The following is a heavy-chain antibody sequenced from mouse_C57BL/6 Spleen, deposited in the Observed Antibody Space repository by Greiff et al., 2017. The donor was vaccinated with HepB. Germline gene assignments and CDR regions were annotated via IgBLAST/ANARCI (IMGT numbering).Heavy chain of an antibody. Sequence: QVQLQQPGAELVRPGSSVKLSCKASGYTFTSYWMHWVKQRPIQGLEWIGNIDPSDSETHYNQKFKDKATLTVDKSSSTAYMQLSSLTSEDSAVYYCARQGHPHWYFDVWGTGTTVTVSS. CDR1: GYTFTSYW. J-gene: IGHJ1*03. CDR2: IDPSDSET. D-gene: IGHD3-3*01. V-gene: IGHV1-52*01. CDR3: ARQGHPHWYFDV.